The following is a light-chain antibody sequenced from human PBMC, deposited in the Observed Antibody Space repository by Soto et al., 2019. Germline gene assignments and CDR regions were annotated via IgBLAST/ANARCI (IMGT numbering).Light chain of an antibody. CDR1: QSISSW. CDR2: RAS. Sequence: DIQMTQSPSTLSASVGDRVTITCRASQSISSWLAWYQQKPGKAPKLLIYRASSLESGVPSRFRGSGSGTEITLTSSSLQPYDFATYYCQQYNSFLTFGPGTKVDIK. V-gene: IGKV1-5*03. J-gene: IGKJ3*01. CDR3: QQYNSFLT.